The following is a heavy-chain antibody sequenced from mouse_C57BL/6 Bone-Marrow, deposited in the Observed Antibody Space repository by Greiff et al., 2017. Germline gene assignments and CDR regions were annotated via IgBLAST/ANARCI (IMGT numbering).Heavy chain of an antibody. CDR2: IDPENGDT. D-gene: IGHD1-1*01. CDR3: TTRAVVPYYFDY. V-gene: IGHV14-4*01. Sequence: EVQLQQSGAELVRPGASVKLSCTASGFNIKDDYMHWVKQRPEQGLEWIGWIDPENGDTEYASKVQGKATITADTSSNTAYLQLSSLTSEDTAVYYCTTRAVVPYYFDYWGQGTTLTVSS. CDR1: GFNIKDDY. J-gene: IGHJ2*01.